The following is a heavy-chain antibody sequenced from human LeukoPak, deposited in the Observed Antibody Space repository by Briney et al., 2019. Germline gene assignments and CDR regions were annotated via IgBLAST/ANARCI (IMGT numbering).Heavy chain of an antibody. J-gene: IGHJ4*02. CDR3: AKASGGYSYGPVDY. D-gene: IGHD5-18*01. CDR2: ISGSGGST. Sequence: GGSLRLSCAASGFTFSSYAMSWVRQAPGKGLEWVSAISGSGGSTYYADSVKGRFTISRDNSKNTLYLQMNSLRAEDTAVYYCAKASGGYSYGPVDYWGQETLVTVSS. V-gene: IGHV3-23*01. CDR1: GFTFSSYA.